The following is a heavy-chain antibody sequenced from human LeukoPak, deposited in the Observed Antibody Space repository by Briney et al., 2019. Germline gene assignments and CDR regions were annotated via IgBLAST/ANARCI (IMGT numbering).Heavy chain of an antibody. J-gene: IGHJ6*02. CDR1: GYTFTSYG. V-gene: IGHV1-2*02. D-gene: IGHD6-19*01. CDR3: ARGGSGYSSGWYEDYGMDV. Sequence: ASVKVSCKASGYTFTSYGISWVRQAPGQGLEWMGWINPNSGGTNYAQKFQGRVTMTRDTSISTAYMELSRLRSDDTAVYYCARGGSGYSSGWYEDYGMDVWGQGTTVTVSS. CDR2: INPNSGGT.